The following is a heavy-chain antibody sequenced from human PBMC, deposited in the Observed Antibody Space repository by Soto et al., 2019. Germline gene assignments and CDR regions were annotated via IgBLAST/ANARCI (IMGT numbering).Heavy chain of an antibody. J-gene: IGHJ6*03. CDR2: ISGSSSYI. CDR1: GFSFSDYT. V-gene: IGHV3-21*01. CDR3: ARDGAYCSGTGCRDYYHCMDV. Sequence: EVKLVESGGGLVKPGGSLRLSCAASGFSFSDYTMNWVRQAPGKGLEWVSSISGSSSYIYYADSVKGRFTVSRDNAKKSLYLQMNSLRAEDTAVYYCARDGAYCSGTGCRDYYHCMDVWGKGTTVTVSS. D-gene: IGHD2-2*01.